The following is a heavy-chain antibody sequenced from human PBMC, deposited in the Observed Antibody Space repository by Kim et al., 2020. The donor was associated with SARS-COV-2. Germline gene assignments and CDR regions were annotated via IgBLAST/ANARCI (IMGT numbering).Heavy chain of an antibody. CDR3: ATGGIRSSGYPYFDY. D-gene: IGHD5-18*01. J-gene: IGHJ4*01. CDR2: ISSSGSAT. Sequence: GGSLRLSCVASGFTFTDYYYMAWIRQAPGKGLEWVSFISSSGSATYYADSVKGRFTISRDNAKDSLFLQMNTLRGEDTAVYYCATGGIRSSGYPYFDYWG. V-gene: IGHV3-11*01. CDR1: GFTFTDYYY.